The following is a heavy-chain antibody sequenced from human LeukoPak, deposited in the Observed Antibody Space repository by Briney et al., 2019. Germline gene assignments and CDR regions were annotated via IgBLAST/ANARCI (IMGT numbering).Heavy chain of an antibody. D-gene: IGHD3-9*01. V-gene: IGHV3-23*01. CDR2: ISGNGGST. J-gene: IGHJ4*02. CDR1: GFTFSSYA. CDR3: ARDPGYAIYYFDY. Sequence: GGSLRLSCAASGFTFSSYAMSWVRQAPGKGLEWVSTISGNGGSTYYADSVKGRFSISRDNSKNTLYLQMNSLRAEDTAVYYCARDPGYAIYYFDYWGQGLLVTVSS.